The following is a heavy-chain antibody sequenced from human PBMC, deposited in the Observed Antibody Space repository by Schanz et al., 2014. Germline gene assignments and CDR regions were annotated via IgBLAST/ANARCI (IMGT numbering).Heavy chain of an antibody. D-gene: IGHD3-10*01. V-gene: IGHV3-48*01. J-gene: IGHJ3*02. Sequence: VQLVESGGGVVQPGRSLRLSCAASGFTFSKYGVHWVRQAPGKGLEWVSYISGSSSTKYYADSVKGRFTITRDNGKKSLYLQMNSLRAEDTAVYYCARVIIAMVRGGDVGAFDIWGQGTMVTVSS. CDR2: ISGSSSTK. CDR3: ARVIIAMVRGGDVGAFDI. CDR1: GFTFSKYG.